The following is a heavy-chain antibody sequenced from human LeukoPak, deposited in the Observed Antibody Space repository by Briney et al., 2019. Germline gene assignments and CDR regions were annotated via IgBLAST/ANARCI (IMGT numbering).Heavy chain of an antibody. V-gene: IGHV3-53*01. CDR2: IYSGGST. D-gene: IGHD1-26*01. CDR1: GFTVSSNY. Sequence: GGSLRLSCAASGFTVSSNYMSWVRQAPGKGLEWVSVIYSGGSTYYTDSVKGRFTISRDNSKNTLYLQMNSLRAEDTAIYFCAKDPGGSFDYWGQGTLVTVSS. J-gene: IGHJ4*02. CDR3: AKDPGGSFDY.